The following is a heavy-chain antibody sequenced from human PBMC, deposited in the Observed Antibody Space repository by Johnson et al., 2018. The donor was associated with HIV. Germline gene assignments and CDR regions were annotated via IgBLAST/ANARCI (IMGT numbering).Heavy chain of an antibody. J-gene: IGHJ3*02. Sequence: VQLVESGGGLVQPGGSLRLSCAASGFTFSSYDMHWVRQATGKGLEWVSAIGTAGDTYYPGSVKGRFTISRENAKNSLYLKMNSLRAGDTAVYYCARETVTSGAFDIWGQGTMVTVSS. CDR3: ARETVTSGAFDI. V-gene: IGHV3-13*01. CDR2: IGTAGDT. D-gene: IGHD4-11*01. CDR1: GFTFSSYD.